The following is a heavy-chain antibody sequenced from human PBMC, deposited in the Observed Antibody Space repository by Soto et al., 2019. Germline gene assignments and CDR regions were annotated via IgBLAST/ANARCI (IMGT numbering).Heavy chain of an antibody. CDR1: GFTFSSYA. CDR3: ARAIAGYYGSGSYSFDY. CDR2: ISSNGGST. Sequence: EVQLVESGGGLVQPGGSLRLSCAASGFTFSSYAMHWVRQAPGKGLEYVSAISSNGGSTYYANSVKGRFTISRDNSKNTLYLQVGSLRAEDMAVYYCARAIAGYYGSGSYSFDYWGQGTLVTVSS. D-gene: IGHD3-10*01. V-gene: IGHV3-64*01. J-gene: IGHJ4*02.